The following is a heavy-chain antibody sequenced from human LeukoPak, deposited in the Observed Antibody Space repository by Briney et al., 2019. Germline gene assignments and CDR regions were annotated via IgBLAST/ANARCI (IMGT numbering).Heavy chain of an antibody. J-gene: IGHJ3*02. CDR2: ISSSSSTI. CDR1: GFTFSSYS. D-gene: IGHD6-13*01. CDR3: ARDHSSSFSAFDI. V-gene: IGHV3-48*04. Sequence: PGGSLRPSCAASGFTFSSYSMNWVRQAPGKGLEWVSYISSSSSTIYYADSVKGRFTISRDNAKNSLYLQMNSLRAEDTAVYYCARDHSSSFSAFDIWGQGTMVTVSS.